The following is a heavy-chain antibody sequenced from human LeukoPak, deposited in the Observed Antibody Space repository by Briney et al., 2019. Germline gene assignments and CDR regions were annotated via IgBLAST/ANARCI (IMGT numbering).Heavy chain of an antibody. D-gene: IGHD6-13*01. Sequence: GGSLKLSCAASGFTFSGSAMHWVRQASGKGLEWVGRIRSKANTYATAYAASVKGGFTISRDDSKNTAYLQLNSLKTEDTAVYYCTTAVGTDFYDYGLDAWGQGTTVTVSS. J-gene: IGHJ6*02. V-gene: IGHV3-73*01. CDR1: GFTFSGSA. CDR2: IRSKANTYAT. CDR3: TTAVGTDFYDYGLDA.